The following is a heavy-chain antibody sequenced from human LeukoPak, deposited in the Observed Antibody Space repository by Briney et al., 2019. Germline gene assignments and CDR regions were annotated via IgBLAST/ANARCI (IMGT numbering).Heavy chain of an antibody. D-gene: IGHD3-10*02. V-gene: IGHV1-8*01. Sequence: ASVKVSCKASGYTFTSYDINWVRQATGQGLEWMGWMNPNSGNTGYAQKFQGRVTMTRNTSISTAYMELSSLRSEDTAVYYCARAQGLFGELYDAFDIWGQGTMVTVSS. CDR1: GYTFTSYD. CDR3: ARAQGLFGELYDAFDI. J-gene: IGHJ3*02. CDR2: MNPNSGNT.